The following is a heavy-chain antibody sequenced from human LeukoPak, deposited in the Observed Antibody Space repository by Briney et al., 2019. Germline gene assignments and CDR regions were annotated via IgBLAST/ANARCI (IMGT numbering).Heavy chain of an antibody. V-gene: IGHV4-4*07. D-gene: IGHD5-12*01. J-gene: IGHJ4*02. CDR3: ARGDAVATITDY. CDR2: IYSSGSA. CDR1: GGSINSYY. Sequence: SETLSLTCTVSGGSINSYYWSWIRQPAGKGQEWIGRIYSSGSANYNPSLKSRVTMSVDTSKNQFFLKLSSVAAADTAVYFCARGDAVATITDYWGQGTLVTVSS.